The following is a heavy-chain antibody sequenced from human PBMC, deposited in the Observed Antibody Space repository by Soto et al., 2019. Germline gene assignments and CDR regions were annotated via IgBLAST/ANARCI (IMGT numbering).Heavy chain of an antibody. V-gene: IGHV3-15*07. CDR3: TRGGYRWGFWDNNYYGMDV. CDR1: GFTFSNAW. D-gene: IGHD6-19*01. Sequence: GGSLRLSCAASGFTFSNAWMNWVRQAPGKGLEWVGRIKSKTDGGTTDYAAPVKGRFTISRDDSKNTLYLQMNSLKTEDTAVYYCTRGGYRWGFWDNNYYGMDVWGQGTTVTVSS. J-gene: IGHJ6*02. CDR2: IKSKTDGGTT.